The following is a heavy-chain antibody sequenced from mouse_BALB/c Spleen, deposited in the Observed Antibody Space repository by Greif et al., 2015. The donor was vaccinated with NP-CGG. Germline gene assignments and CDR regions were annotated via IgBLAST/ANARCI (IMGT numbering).Heavy chain of an antibody. CDR1: GFTFSSYA. CDR2: ISSGGSYT. CDR3: ARDLWSYAMDY. V-gene: IGHV5-9-4*01. J-gene: IGHJ4*01. D-gene: IGHD1-1*02. Sequence: EVQLVESGGGLVKPGGSLKLSCAASGFTFSSYAMSWVRQSPEKRLEWVAEISSGGSYTYYPDTVTGRFTISRDNAKNTLYLEMSSLRSEDTAMYYCARDLWSYAMDYWGQGTSVTVSS.